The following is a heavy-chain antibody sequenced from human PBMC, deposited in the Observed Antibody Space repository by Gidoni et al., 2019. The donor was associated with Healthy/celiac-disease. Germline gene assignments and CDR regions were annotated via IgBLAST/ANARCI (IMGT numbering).Heavy chain of an antibody. Sequence: QLQLQESGPGLVKPSETLSLTCTVSGGSISSSSYYWGWIRQPPGKGLEWIGSIYYSGSTYYNPSLKSRVTISVDTSKNQFSLKLSSVTAADTAVYYCARHDTVTDRPCWFDPWGQGTLVTVSS. D-gene: IGHD4-17*01. V-gene: IGHV4-39*01. CDR1: GGSISSSSYY. J-gene: IGHJ5*02. CDR3: ARHDTVTDRPCWFDP. CDR2: IYYSGST.